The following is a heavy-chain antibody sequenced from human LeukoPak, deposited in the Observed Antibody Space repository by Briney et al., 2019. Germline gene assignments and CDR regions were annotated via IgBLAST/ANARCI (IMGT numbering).Heavy chain of an antibody. V-gene: IGHV5-51*01. CDR2: IYPGDSDT. J-gene: IGHJ4*02. Sequence: GESLKISCKVSGYTFTSYWIGWVRQMPGEGLEWMGIIYPGDSDTRYSPSFQGQVTISADKSISTAYLQWSSLKASDTAMYYCARFSHSSGWFTGYFDYWGQGTLVTVSS. CDR1: GYTFTSYW. CDR3: ARFSHSSGWFTGYFDY. D-gene: IGHD6-19*01.